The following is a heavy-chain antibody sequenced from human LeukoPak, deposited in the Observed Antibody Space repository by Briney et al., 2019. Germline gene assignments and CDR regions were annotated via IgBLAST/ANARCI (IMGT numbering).Heavy chain of an antibody. CDR3: ARGRGRDVPFYYGMDV. CDR2: IYSNGTT. V-gene: IGHV4-61*02. Sequence: SQTLSLTSTVSRGSISSGSYYWSWIRQPAEKGLEWIGRIYSNGTTNHNPSLKSRATISVDTSKNHFSLKLSSVTAADTAVYYCARGRGRDVPFYYGMDVWGQGTTVTVSS. D-gene: IGHD3-10*01. CDR1: RGSISSGSYY. J-gene: IGHJ6*02.